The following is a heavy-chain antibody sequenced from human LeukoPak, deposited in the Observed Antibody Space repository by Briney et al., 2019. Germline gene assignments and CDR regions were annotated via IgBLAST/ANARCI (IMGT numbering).Heavy chain of an antibody. CDR1: GFTFSNFA. CDR3: ASGGGWVFFN. CDR2: ISGSGTSI. J-gene: IGHJ4*02. V-gene: IGHV3-23*01. D-gene: IGHD6-19*01. Sequence: GGSLRLSCAASGFTFSNFAVVWVRQAPGKGLEWVCAISGSGTSIYYADSVRGRFTISRDNARNSQFLHMNSLRAEDTAVYYCASGGGWVFFNWGRGTLVTVSS.